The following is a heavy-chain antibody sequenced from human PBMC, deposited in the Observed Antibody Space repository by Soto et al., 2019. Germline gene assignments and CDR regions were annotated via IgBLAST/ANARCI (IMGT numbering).Heavy chain of an antibody. Sequence: GGSLRLSCAASGFSFGSYALSWVRQAPGKGLEWVSTISGSDGKTFYADSVKGRLSISRDTSQSTLYLQMNSLRADDTAMYYCARWSYLDYWGQGTRVTVSS. V-gene: IGHV3-23*01. D-gene: IGHD3-3*01. CDR1: GFSFGSYA. CDR3: ARWSYLDY. CDR2: ISGSDGKT. J-gene: IGHJ4*02.